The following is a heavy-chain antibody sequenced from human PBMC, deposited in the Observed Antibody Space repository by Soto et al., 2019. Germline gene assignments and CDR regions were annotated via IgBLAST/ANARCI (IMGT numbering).Heavy chain of an antibody. D-gene: IGHD5-18*01. CDR1: GGSISSGGYS. V-gene: IGHV4-30-2*01. Sequence: QLQLQESGSGLVKPSQTLSLTCAVSGGSISSGGYSWSWIRQPPGKGLQWIGYIYHSGSTYYNPSLKSRVTISVDRSNNQFSLKLSSVTAADTAVYYCARGYSYGDWYFDLWGRGTLVTVSS. CDR2: IYHSGST. J-gene: IGHJ2*01. CDR3: ARGYSYGDWYFDL.